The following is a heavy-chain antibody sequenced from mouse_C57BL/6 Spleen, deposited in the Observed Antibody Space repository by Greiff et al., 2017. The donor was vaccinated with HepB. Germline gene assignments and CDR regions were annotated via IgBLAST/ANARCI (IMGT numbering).Heavy chain of an antibody. D-gene: IGHD1-1*01. Sequence: QVQLQQPGAELVKPGASVKMSCKASGYTFTSYWITWVKQRPGQGLEWIGDIYPGSGSTNYNEKFKSKATLTVDTSSSTAYMQLSSLTSEDSAVYYCARICYYVYYFDYWGQGTTLTVSS. CDR1: GYTFTSYW. V-gene: IGHV1-55*01. J-gene: IGHJ2*01. CDR3: ARICYYVYYFDY. CDR2: IYPGSGST.